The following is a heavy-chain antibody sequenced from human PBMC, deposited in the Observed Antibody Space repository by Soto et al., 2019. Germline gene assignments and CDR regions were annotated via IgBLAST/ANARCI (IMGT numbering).Heavy chain of an antibody. J-gene: IGHJ6*02. V-gene: IGHV4-38-2*01. CDR2: IYHSGST. D-gene: IGHD1-26*01. CDR3: ARGHSGSYYYYYYYGMDV. CDR1: GYSISSGYY. Sequence: KASETLSLTCAVSGYSISSGYYWGWIRQPPGKGLEWIGSIYHSGSTYYNPSLKSRVTISVDTSKNQFSLKLSSVTAADTAVYYCARGHSGSYYYYYYYGMDVWGQGTTVTVS.